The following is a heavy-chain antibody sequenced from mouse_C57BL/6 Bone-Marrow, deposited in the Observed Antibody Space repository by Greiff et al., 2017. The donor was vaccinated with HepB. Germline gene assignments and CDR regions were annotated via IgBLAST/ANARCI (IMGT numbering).Heavy chain of an antibody. J-gene: IGHJ3*01. Sequence: EVKLVESGGGLVKPGGSLKLSCAASGFTFSDYGMHWVRQAPEKGLEWVAYISSGSSTIYYADTVKGRVTISRDNAKNTLFLQMTSLRSEDTAMYYCARTYYGSSYSWFAYWGQGTLVTVSA. CDR3: ARTYYGSSYSWFAY. D-gene: IGHD1-1*01. CDR1: GFTFSDYG. V-gene: IGHV5-17*01. CDR2: ISSGSSTI.